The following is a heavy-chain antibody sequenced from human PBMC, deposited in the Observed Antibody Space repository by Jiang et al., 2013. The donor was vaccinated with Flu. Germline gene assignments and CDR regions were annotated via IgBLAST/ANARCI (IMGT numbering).Heavy chain of an antibody. CDR2: MNPNSGNT. V-gene: IGHV1-8*01. J-gene: IGHJ3*02. D-gene: IGHD3-3*01. CDR3: ARALGVKNXFWSGYSNGAFDI. Sequence: SGAEVKKPGASVTVSCKSSGYVFTNYDIHWVRQASGQGLEWMGWMNPNSGNTGFAQKFQDRVTMTRDTSINTAYMELSRLTSEDTAIYYCARALGVKNXFWSGYSNGAFDIWG. CDR1: GYVFTNYD.